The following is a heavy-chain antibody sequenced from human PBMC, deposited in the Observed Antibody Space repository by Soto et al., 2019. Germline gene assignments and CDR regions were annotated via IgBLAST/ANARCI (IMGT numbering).Heavy chain of an antibody. CDR2: MYYSVTT. D-gene: IGHD4-4*01. CDR3: ATYDTVTIFNFHI. V-gene: IGHV4-39*01. J-gene: IGHJ3*02. CDR1: GDSITSPKYW. Sequence: SETLSLTCTVSGDSITSPKYWWGWIRQPPGKGLEWIGSMYYSVTTFYNPSLKSRVSISLDTSENQFSLEVRSVTAEDTAVYYCATYDTVTIFNFHIWGQGTMVTVSS.